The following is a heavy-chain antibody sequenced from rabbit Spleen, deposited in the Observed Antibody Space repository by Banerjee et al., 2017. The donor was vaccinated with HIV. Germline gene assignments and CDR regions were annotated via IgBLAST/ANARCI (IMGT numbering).Heavy chain of an antibody. J-gene: IGHJ3*01. CDR2: IRTGDSNT. Sequence: QEQLVESGGGLVQPEGSLTLTCTASGFTLSNYWMCWVRQAPGKGLEWIGCIRTGDSNTYYATWAKGRVTISKASSTTVTLQLNSLTAADTATYFCAKNANSYGLLGRLDLWVPGTLVTVS. D-gene: IGHD3-1*01. V-gene: IGHV1S45*01. CDR1: GFTLSNYW. CDR3: AKNANSYGLLGRLDL.